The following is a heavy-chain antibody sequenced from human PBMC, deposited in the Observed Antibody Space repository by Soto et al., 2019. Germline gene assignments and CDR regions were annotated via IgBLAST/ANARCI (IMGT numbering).Heavy chain of an antibody. CDR3: ARSIAAAGLYYYGMDV. V-gene: IGHV1-69*06. CDR1: GGTFSSYA. Sequence: QVQLVQSGAEVKKPGSSVKVSCKASGGTFSSYAISWVRQAPGQGLEWMGGIIPIFGTANYAQKFQGRGTITADKSTSTAYMEVRSLRSEDTAVYYCARSIAAAGLYYYGMDVWGQGTTVTVSS. D-gene: IGHD6-13*01. CDR2: IIPIFGTA. J-gene: IGHJ6*02.